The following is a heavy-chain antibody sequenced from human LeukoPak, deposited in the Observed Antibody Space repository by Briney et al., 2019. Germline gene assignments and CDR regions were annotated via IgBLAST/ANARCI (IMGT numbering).Heavy chain of an antibody. CDR2: IYYSGST. CDR3: ARDSGGSYLYFDY. CDR1: GGSISSGGYY. D-gene: IGHD1-26*01. J-gene: IGHJ4*02. V-gene: IGHV4-31*03. Sequence: SETLSLTCTVSGGSISSGGYYWSWIRRHPGKGLEWIGYIYYSGSTYYNPSLKSRVTISVDTSKNQFSLKLSSVTAADTAVYYCARDSGGSYLYFDYWGQGTLVTVSS.